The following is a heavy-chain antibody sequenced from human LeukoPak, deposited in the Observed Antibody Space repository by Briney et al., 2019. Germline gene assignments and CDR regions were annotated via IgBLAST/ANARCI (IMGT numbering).Heavy chain of an antibody. CDR2: ISGSGNST. CDR1: GFTFSSYA. V-gene: IGHV3-23*01. CDR3: AKGPRCSSTSCYSMGAFDF. D-gene: IGHD2-2*01. Sequence: PGGSLRLSCAASGFTFSSYAMTWVRQAPGKGLEWVSAISGSGNSTYYADSVKGWFTISRDNSKNTLYLQMNSLRGEDTAVYYCAKGPRCSSTSCYSMGAFDFWGQGTMVTVSS. J-gene: IGHJ3*01.